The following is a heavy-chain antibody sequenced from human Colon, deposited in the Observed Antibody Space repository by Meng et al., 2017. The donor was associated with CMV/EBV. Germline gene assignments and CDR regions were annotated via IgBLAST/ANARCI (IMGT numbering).Heavy chain of an antibody. CDR2: IYYSGTT. V-gene: IGHV4-31*03. Sequence: TLSGGSLSGGDFYWNWIRQHPGKGLEWIGCIYYSGTTYYNPSLKSRAVISLDKAKNLFSLKLTSVTAADTAVYFCARDSGYDVPFDNWGQGTLVTVSS. D-gene: IGHD3-10*01. CDR3: ARDSGYDVPFDN. J-gene: IGHJ4*02. CDR1: GGSLSGGDFY.